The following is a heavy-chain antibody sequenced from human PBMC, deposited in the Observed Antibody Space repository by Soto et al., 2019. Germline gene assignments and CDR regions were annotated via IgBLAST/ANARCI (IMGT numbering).Heavy chain of an antibody. D-gene: IGHD3-22*01. CDR1: GFTFSSSA. V-gene: IGHV3-23*01. J-gene: IGHJ4*02. CDR2: VSGSGAST. Sequence: GGSLRLSCAASGFTFSSSAMSWVRQAPGKGLERVSAVSGSGASTYYADSVKGRFTISRDNSKNTLYLQMNSLRADDTAVYYCAKNRDGYYYSYFDYWGQGTLVTVSS. CDR3: AKNRDGYYYSYFDY.